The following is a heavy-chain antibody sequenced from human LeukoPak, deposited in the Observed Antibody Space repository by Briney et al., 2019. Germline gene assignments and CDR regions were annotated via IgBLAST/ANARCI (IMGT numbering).Heavy chain of an antibody. Sequence: SGGSLRLSCAASGFAFDDYGMSWVRQAPGKGLEWVSGINWNGGSTGYADSVKGRFTISRDNAKNSLYLQMNSLRAEDTALYYCARAQNDYYYYYIDVWGKGTTVTVSS. CDR3: ARAQNDYYYYYIDV. CDR2: INWNGGST. V-gene: IGHV3-20*04. J-gene: IGHJ6*03. CDR1: GFAFDDYG. D-gene: IGHD1-1*01.